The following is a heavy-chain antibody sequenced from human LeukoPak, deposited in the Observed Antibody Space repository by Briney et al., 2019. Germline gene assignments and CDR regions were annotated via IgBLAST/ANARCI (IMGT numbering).Heavy chain of an antibody. D-gene: IGHD4-23*01. V-gene: IGHV1-69*05. CDR3: ARGTGGNALVIDY. Sequence: ASVKVSCKASGGTFSSYATSWVRQAPGQGLEWMGRIIPIFGTANYAQKFQGRVTITTDESTSTAYMELSSLRSEDTAVYYCARGTGGNALVIDYWGQGTLVTVSS. J-gene: IGHJ4*02. CDR2: IIPIFGTA. CDR1: GGTFSSYA.